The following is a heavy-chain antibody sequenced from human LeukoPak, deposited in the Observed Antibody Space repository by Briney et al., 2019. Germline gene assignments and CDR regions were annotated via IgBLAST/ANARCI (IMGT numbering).Heavy chain of an antibody. CDR2: ISGTSMLSI. V-gene: IGHV3-21*06. J-gene: IGHJ6*03. CDR3: VRGPPRGDDVTVGRYSYYSDIHV. D-gene: IGHD2-21*01. Sequence: GSLRLSCAASGFSFSTYTINWVRQAPGKGLEWVSFISGTSMLSILCADSVKGRFNIYRDNAENSAFVKMNSLRADDTAVLYCVRGPPRGDDVTVGRYSYYSDIHVWRKGTTVTVSS. CDR1: GFSFSTYT.